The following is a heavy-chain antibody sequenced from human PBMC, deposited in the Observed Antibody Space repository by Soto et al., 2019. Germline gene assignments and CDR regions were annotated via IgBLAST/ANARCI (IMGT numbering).Heavy chain of an antibody. CDR2: IRSNSDGGTA. CDR1: GFTFSIAW. D-gene: IGHD1-26*01. V-gene: IGHV3-15*07. Sequence: EVELVESGGGLVQPGGSLKLSCAASGFTFSIAWMDWVRQAPGKGLEWVGLIRSNSDGGTADYAAPVKGRFTISRDDAKNTLYMQMDSLKSEDTGLYYCITNGWACGGPRWGQGTQVTVSS. J-gene: IGHJ4*02. CDR3: ITNGWACGGPR.